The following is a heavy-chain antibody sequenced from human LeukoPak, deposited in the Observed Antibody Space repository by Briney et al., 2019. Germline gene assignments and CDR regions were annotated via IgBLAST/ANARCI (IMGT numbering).Heavy chain of an antibody. CDR3: ARDSSYSDYVGY. CDR1: GGTFSSYA. V-gene: IGHV1-69*05. Sequence: SVKVSCKASGGTFSSYAISWVRQAPGQGLEWMGRIFAIFGTANYAQKFQGRVTITTDESRSTAYTQLSSLRSEDTAVYYCARDSSYSDYVGYWGQGTLGTVSS. D-gene: IGHD6-13*01. CDR2: IFAIFGTA. J-gene: IGHJ4*02.